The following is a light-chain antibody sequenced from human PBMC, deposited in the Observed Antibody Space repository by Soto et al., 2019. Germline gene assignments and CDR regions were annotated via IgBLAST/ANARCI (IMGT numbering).Light chain of an antibody. V-gene: IGKV3-20*01. J-gene: IGKJ1*01. Sequence: VLTQSPATLSLSPGERATLSCRASQSVSIYLAWYQQKPGQAPRLLIYDASNRATGIPDRFSGSGSGTDFTLTISRLEPEDFAVYYCQQYGSSGTFGQGTKV. CDR3: QQYGSSGT. CDR2: DAS. CDR1: QSVSIY.